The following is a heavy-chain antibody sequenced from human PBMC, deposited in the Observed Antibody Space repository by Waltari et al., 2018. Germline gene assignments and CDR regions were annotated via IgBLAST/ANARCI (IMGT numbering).Heavy chain of an antibody. J-gene: IGHJ4*02. CDR2: IIPIFSTA. CDR3: ARVGNCTGGVCSLFDY. D-gene: IGHD2-8*02. Sequence: QVQLVQSGAEVKKPGSSVKVSCKASGGTFSSYAISWVRQAPGQGLEWMGGIIPIFSTANYGQKFQGRVTITTDESTSTAYMELSSLRSEDTAVYYCARVGNCTGGVCSLFDYWGQGTLVTVSS. V-gene: IGHV1-69*05. CDR1: GGTFSSYA.